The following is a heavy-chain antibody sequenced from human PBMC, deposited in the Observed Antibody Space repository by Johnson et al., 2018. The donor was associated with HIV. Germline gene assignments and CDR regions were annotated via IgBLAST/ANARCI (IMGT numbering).Heavy chain of an antibody. CDR1: VFTFSSYW. V-gene: IGHV3-74*01. D-gene: IGHD6-19*01. J-gene: IGHJ3*02. Sequence: VTLVESGGGLVQPGGSLRLSCAASVFTFSSYWMHCVRQAPGKGLVWVSRINSDGSSTSYADSVKGRLTISRDNAKNTLYLQMNSLRAEDTAVYYCARDKVVGYSSGWHAFDIWGQGTMVTVSS. CDR2: INSDGSST. CDR3: ARDKVVGYSSGWHAFDI.